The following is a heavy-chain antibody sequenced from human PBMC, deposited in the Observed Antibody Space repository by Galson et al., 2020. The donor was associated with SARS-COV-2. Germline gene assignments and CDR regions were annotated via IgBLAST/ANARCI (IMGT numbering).Heavy chain of an antibody. CDR1: GFTFSDYY. V-gene: IGHV3-11*06. D-gene: IGHD3-22*01. CDR3: ARVSKYYYDSSGYWGDY. J-gene: IGHJ4*02. CDR2: ISSSSSYT. Sequence: KIGESLKISCAASGFTFSDYYMSWIRQAPGKGLEWVSYISSSSSYTNYADSVKGRFTISRDNAKNSLYLQMNSLRAEDTAVYYCARVSKYYYDSSGYWGDYWGQGTLVTVSS.